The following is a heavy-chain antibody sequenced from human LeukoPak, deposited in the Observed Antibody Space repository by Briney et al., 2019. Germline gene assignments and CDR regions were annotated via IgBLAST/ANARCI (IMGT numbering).Heavy chain of an antibody. CDR3: ARDTAMVRRGYYYYYYGMDV. D-gene: IGHD5-18*01. CDR2: ISSSSSTI. CDR1: GFTFSSYS. Sequence: GRSLRLSCAASGFTFSSYSMNWVRQAPGKGLEWVSYISSSSSTIYYADSVKGRFTISRDNAKNSLYLQMNSLRAEDTAVYYCARDTAMVRRGYYYYYYGMDVWGQGTTVTVSS. J-gene: IGHJ6*02. V-gene: IGHV3-48*01.